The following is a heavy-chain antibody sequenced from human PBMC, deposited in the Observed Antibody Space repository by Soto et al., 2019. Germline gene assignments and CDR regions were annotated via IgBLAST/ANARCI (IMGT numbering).Heavy chain of an antibody. CDR2: IGDSGATT. V-gene: IGHV3-23*01. J-gene: IGHJ4*02. CDR1: AFTFRNYA. CDR3: AKDRSSTSCYGFES. D-gene: IGHD2-2*01. Sequence: EVQLLESGGGLVQPGGSLRLSCAASAFTFRNYAMSWVRQAPGKGLEWVSAIGDSGATTYYADSVKGRFTISRDNSKNTLYLQMNNLRAEDTDFYYCAKDRSSTSCYGFESWGPGALVTVYS.